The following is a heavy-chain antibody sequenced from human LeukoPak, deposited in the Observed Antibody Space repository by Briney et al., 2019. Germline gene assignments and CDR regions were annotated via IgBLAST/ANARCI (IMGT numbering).Heavy chain of an antibody. Sequence: SETLSLTCAVYGGSFSGDYWSWIRQPPGKGLEWIGEINHSGRTNYKPSLKSRVTISVDTSKNQFSLKLSSVTAADTAVYYCARGYCTNAVCSLGPTQAWGQGTLVTVSS. D-gene: IGHD2-8*01. CDR3: ARGYCTNAVCSLGPTQA. CDR1: GGSFSGDY. V-gene: IGHV4-34*01. J-gene: IGHJ4*02. CDR2: INHSGRT.